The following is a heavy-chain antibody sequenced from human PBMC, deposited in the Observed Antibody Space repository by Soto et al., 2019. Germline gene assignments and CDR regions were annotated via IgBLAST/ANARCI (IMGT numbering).Heavy chain of an antibody. CDR2: ISGSGIST. V-gene: IGHV3-23*01. J-gene: IGHJ4*02. D-gene: IGHD6-19*01. CDR3: AKEYEYSSGWERIDY. Sequence: EVQLLESGGGLVQSGGSLRLSCAASGFTFSSYAMSWVRQAPGKGPEWVSAISGSGISTYYADAVKGRFTISRDNSKNTLYLQMHSRRAEDTAVYYCAKEYEYSSGWERIDYWGQGTLVTVSS. CDR1: GFTFSSYA.